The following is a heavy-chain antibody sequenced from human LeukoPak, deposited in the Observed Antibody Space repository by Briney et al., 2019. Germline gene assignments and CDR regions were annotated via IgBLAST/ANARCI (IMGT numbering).Heavy chain of an antibody. CDR3: AFRNGRALS. Sequence: PSETLSLTCVVYGGAFSGYYWSWVRQTPEKGLEWIGEIWHSESTNYNPSLKSRVSISIDKSANQFSLRLTSVTAADTAIYYCAFRNGRALSWGQGALVTVSS. CDR1: GGAFSGYY. CDR2: IWHSEST. J-gene: IGHJ5*02. V-gene: IGHV4-34*01. D-gene: IGHD2-8*01.